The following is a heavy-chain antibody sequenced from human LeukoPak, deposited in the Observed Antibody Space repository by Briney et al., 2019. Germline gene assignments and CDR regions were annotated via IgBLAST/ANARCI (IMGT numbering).Heavy chain of an antibody. D-gene: IGHD2-15*01. V-gene: IGHV3-66*01. CDR2: IYSSGST. J-gene: IGHJ4*02. Sequence: GGSLRLSCAASGFTVSSNYMTWVRQAPGKGLEWVSFIYSSGSTSDAVSVKGRFSISRDNFKNTLYLQMNSLRVEDTAVYYCGRASVGGGFDYWGQGTLVTVSS. CDR3: GRASVGGGFDY. CDR1: GFTVSSNY.